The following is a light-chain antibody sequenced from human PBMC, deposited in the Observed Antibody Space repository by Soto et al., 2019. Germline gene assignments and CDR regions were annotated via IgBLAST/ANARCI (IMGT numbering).Light chain of an antibody. CDR3: NQRQIWPPT. V-gene: IGKV3-11*01. CDR1: QAVNTR. J-gene: IGKJ1*01. CDR2: LAS. Sequence: EIVLTQSPATLSSFPGDRVTLSCRASQAVNTRLTWYQHRPGQAPRLLINLASNRAAGVPARFSGSGSGTAFTLTISDVEPEDFAVYYSNQRQIWPPTFGQGTTVDI.